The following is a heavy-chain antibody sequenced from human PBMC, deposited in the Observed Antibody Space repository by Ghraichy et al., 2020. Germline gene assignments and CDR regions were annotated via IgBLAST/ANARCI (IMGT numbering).Heavy chain of an antibody. V-gene: IGHV3-30*18. CDR2: ISYDGSNK. CDR1: GFTFNKYG. Sequence: GSLRLSCTASGFTFNKYGMHWVRQAPGKGLEWVAVISYDGSNKYYGDSVKGRFTISRDNSKSTLFLQMNTLRTEDTAVYYCAKMRDMTMFGGVIPVSPLDYWGQGTLVTVSS. CDR3: AKMRDMTMFGGVIPVSPLDY. D-gene: IGHD3-16*01. J-gene: IGHJ4*02.